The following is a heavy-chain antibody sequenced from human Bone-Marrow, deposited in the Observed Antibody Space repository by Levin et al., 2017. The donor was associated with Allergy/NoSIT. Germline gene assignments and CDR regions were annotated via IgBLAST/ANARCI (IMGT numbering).Heavy chain of an antibody. Sequence: ASVKVSCKASGYTFTGYYMHWVRQAPGQGLEWMGWINPNSGGTNYAQKFQGRVTMTRDTSISTAYMELSRLRSDDTAVYYCAIHGGYSYVDYYYYYMDVWGKGTTVTVSS. J-gene: IGHJ6*03. CDR3: AIHGGYSYVDYYYYYMDV. V-gene: IGHV1-2*02. CDR1: GYTFTGYY. D-gene: IGHD5-18*01. CDR2: INPNSGGT.